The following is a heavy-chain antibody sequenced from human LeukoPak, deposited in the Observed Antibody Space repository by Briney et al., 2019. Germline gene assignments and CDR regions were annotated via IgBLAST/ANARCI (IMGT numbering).Heavy chain of an antibody. D-gene: IGHD6-13*01. CDR1: GGSISSYY. V-gene: IGHV4-4*09. J-gene: IGHJ4*02. CDR2: IYTSGST. Sequence: SETLSLTCTVSGGSISSYYWRWIRQPPGKGLEWIGYIYTSGSTNYNPSLKSRVTISVDTSKNQFSLKLSSVTAADTAVYYCARSRYSSSFNPCDYWGQGTLVTVSS. CDR3: ARSRYSSSFNPCDY.